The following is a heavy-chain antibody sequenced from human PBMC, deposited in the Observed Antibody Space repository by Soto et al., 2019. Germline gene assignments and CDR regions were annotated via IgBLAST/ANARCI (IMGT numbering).Heavy chain of an antibody. Sequence: QVQLVQSGAEVKKPGAAVKVSCKASGDTFTNYAMHWVRQAPGQRLEWMGWINAGNGNTKYSQKFQGRVTITRDTSASTAYMELSSLRSEDTAVYYCARDPSRRGNYRPFDYRCQGPLVTVSS. J-gene: IGHJ4*01. CDR3: ARDPSRRGNYRPFDY. V-gene: IGHV1-3*01. CDR2: INAGNGNT. D-gene: IGHD3-16*02. CDR1: GDTFTNYA.